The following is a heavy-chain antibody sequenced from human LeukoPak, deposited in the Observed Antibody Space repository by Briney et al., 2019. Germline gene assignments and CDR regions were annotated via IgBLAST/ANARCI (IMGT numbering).Heavy chain of an antibody. CDR3: AGEVPTTSYFDY. J-gene: IGHJ4*02. Sequence: ASVKVSCKASGYTFTSYYIHWVRQAPGQGLEWMGVLSPSGDRTSYAQKFQGRATVTRDTSTSTVYMELSSLRSEDTAVYYCAGEVPTTSYFDYWGQGTLVTVSS. CDR2: LSPSGDRT. CDR1: GYTFTSYY. V-gene: IGHV1-46*01. D-gene: IGHD1-1*01.